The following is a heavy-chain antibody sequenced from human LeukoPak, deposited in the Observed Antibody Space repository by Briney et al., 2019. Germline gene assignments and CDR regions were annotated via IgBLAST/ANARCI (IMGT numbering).Heavy chain of an antibody. CDR1: GYIFTDYY. D-gene: IGHD1-26*01. CDR2: LNSSGGST. Sequence: ASVKVSCKTSGYIFTDYYIHWVRQAPGQGLEWMGILNSSGGSTTYAQKFQGRITMTRDASTSTVYMELRSLRSEDTAVYYCAREGLLEWEPRGYFDYWGQGTLVTVSS. CDR3: AREGLLEWEPRGYFDY. J-gene: IGHJ4*02. V-gene: IGHV1-46*01.